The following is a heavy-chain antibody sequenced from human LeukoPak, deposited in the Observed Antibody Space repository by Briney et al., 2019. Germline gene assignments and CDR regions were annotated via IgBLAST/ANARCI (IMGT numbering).Heavy chain of an antibody. CDR3: ARVIVGASGDYFDY. J-gene: IGHJ4*02. Sequence: PGGSLRLSCAASGFTFSSYAMHWVRQAPGKGLEWVAVISYDGSNKYYADSVKGRFTISTDNSKNTLYLQMNSLRAEDTAVYYCARVIVGASGDYFDYWGQGTLVTVSS. CDR2: ISYDGSNK. D-gene: IGHD1-26*01. CDR1: GFTFSSYA. V-gene: IGHV3-30*01.